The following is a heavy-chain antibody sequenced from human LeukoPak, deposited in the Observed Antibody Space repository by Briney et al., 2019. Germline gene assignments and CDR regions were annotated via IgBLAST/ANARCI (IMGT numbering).Heavy chain of an antibody. J-gene: IGHJ4*02. D-gene: IGHD3-3*01. V-gene: IGHV4-4*02. CDR2: IYHSGST. CDR1: GGSISSSNW. CDR3: AGRRFSAGGLYY. Sequence: PSGTLSLTCAVSGGSISSSNWWSWVRQPPGKGLEWIGEIYHSGSTNYNPSLKSRVTISVDKSKNQFSLKLSSVTAAGTAVYYCAGRRFSAGGLYYWGQGTLVTVPS.